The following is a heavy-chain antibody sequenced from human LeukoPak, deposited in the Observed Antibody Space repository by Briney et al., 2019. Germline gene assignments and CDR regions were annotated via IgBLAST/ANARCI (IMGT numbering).Heavy chain of an antibody. V-gene: IGHV4-34*01. CDR1: GGSFSGYY. J-gene: IGHJ4*02. CDR2: INHSGST. Sequence: NPSETLSLTCAVYGGSFSGYYWSWIRQSPGKGLEWIGDINHSGSTNFNPSLKSRVTISVDTSKNQFSLKLSSVTAADTAVYYCARGNYYGSGFDYWGQGTLVTVSS. D-gene: IGHD3-10*01. CDR3: ARGNYYGSGFDY.